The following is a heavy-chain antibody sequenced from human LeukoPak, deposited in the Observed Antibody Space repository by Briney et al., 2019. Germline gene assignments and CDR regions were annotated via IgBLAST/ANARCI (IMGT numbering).Heavy chain of an antibody. CDR1: GFTFSSYE. CDR2: ISSSGSTI. Sequence: HTGGSLRLSCAASGFTFSSYEMNWVRQAPGKGLEWVSYISSSGSTIYYADSVKGRFTISRDNAKNSLYLQMNSLRAEDTAVYYCAKDRGMFLVGYLDYWGQGTLVTVSS. V-gene: IGHV3-48*03. J-gene: IGHJ4*02. D-gene: IGHD2-15*01. CDR3: AKDRGMFLVGYLDY.